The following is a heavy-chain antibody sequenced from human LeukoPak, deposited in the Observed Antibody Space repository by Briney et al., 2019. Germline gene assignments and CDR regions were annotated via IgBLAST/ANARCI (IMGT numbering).Heavy chain of an antibody. CDR2: IYTSGST. CDR3: ARGGLSGRATIEWDFDY. J-gene: IGHJ4*02. CDR1: GGSISSGSYY. D-gene: IGHD5-24*01. V-gene: IGHV4-61*02. Sequence: SETLSLTCTVSGGSISSGSYYWSWIRQPAGKGLEWIGRIYTSGSTNYNPSLKSRVTISVDASKNQFSLKLSSVTAADTAVYYCARGGLSGRATIEWDFDYWGQGTLVTVSS.